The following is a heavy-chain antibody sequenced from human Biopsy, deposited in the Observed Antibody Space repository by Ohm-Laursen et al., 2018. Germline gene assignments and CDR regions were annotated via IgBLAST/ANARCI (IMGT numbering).Heavy chain of an antibody. J-gene: IGHJ4*02. Sequence: SSVKVSCKASGGTFSNYAISWVRQAPGEGLEWKGGIIAVSGLVNYAPKFQGRVSITADKSTTTAYMELSNLKSEDTAVYYCATPFQYYDSWGGYPPFDHWGQGTLVTISS. CDR3: ATPFQYYDSWGGYPPFDH. CDR1: GGTFSNYA. D-gene: IGHD3-3*01. CDR2: IIAVSGLV. V-gene: IGHV1-69*17.